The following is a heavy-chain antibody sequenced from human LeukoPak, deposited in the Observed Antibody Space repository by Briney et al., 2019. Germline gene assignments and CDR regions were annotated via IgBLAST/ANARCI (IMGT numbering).Heavy chain of an antibody. J-gene: IGHJ3*02. CDR3: ARSQHLPQDVSDI. Sequence: PGGSLRLSCAASGFTFSNYWMGWVRQAPGKGLEWVGNIKQDGSEKYYVDSVKGRFTISRDNAKNSVYPQMNSLTADDTAMYYCARSQHLPQDVSDIWGQGTMVTVSS. CDR1: GFTFSNYW. V-gene: IGHV3-7*01. D-gene: IGHD3-3*02. CDR2: IKQDGSEK.